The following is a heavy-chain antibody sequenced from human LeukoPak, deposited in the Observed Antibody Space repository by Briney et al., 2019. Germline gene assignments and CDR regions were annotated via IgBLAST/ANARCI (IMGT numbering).Heavy chain of an antibody. CDR1: GYTFTSYG. Sequence: ASVKVSCKASGYTFTSYGISWVRPASGQGLEWMGWISAYNGNTNYAQKLQGRVTMTTDTSTSTAYMELRRLRSDDTAVYYWARGLTVTTAPDIWGQGTMVTVSS. D-gene: IGHD4-17*01. CDR3: ARGLTVTTAPDI. J-gene: IGHJ3*02. CDR2: ISAYNGNT. V-gene: IGHV1-18*01.